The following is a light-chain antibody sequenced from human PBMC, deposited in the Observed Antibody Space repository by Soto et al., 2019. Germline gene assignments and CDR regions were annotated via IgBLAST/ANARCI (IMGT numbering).Light chain of an antibody. CDR1: QTISSN. Sequence: EIVMTQSPATLSVSPGERATLSCRASQTISSNLAWYQQKPGQSPRLLIHGASTRATGVPARFSGSGYGTDFTLTISSLQSEDFAVYYCQQYHNWPPQYTFGQGTKLLIK. V-gene: IGKV3-15*01. J-gene: IGKJ2*01. CDR2: GAS. CDR3: QQYHNWPPQYT.